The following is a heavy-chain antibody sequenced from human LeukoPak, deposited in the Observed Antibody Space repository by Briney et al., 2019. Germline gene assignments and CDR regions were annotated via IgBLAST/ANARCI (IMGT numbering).Heavy chain of an antibody. D-gene: IGHD1-1*01. CDR2: IYYSGTT. CDR3: ARKTTGTMSPYFDY. J-gene: IGHJ4*02. Sequence: SETLSLTCTVSGVSISGSYWSWIRQLPGKELVWIGYIYYSGTTNYNPSLKSRVTISVDTSRNQFSLKLSSVTAADTAVYYCARKTTGTMSPYFDYWGQGTLVTVSS. V-gene: IGHV4-59*01. CDR1: GVSISGSY.